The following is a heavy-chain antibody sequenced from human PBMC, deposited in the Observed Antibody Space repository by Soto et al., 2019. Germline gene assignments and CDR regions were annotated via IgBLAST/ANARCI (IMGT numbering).Heavy chain of an antibody. CDR3: ARTIVGGVVHAFDF. Sequence: EVQLLESGGGLVQPGGSLRLSCAASGFTFSSYAMNWVRQAPGQGLEWVSTVSDSGGSTYYAHSVQGRFTISRDNSKNTLFLHMNSLGAEDTAIYYCARTIVGGVVHAFDFWGQGTLVTVSS. CDR1: GFTFSSYA. D-gene: IGHD1-26*01. V-gene: IGHV3-23*01. CDR2: VSDSGGST. J-gene: IGHJ4*02.